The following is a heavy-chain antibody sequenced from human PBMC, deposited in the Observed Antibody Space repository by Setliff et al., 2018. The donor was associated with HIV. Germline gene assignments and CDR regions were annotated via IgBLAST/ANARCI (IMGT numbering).Heavy chain of an antibody. CDR1: GDSINSHF. V-gene: IGHV4-59*11. CDR3: ARGGKRAFDI. J-gene: IGHJ3*02. CDR2: ISSTGAA. Sequence: PSETLSLTCTVSGDSINSHFWTWIRQSPRKELEWIGYISSTGAAWYNPSLKSRVTMSIDTSKIHFSLTLSSVSGADTALYYCARGGKRAFDIWGQGAMVTVSS.